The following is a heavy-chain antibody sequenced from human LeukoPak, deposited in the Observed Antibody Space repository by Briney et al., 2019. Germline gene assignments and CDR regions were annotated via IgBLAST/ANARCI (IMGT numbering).Heavy chain of an antibody. CDR3: ARVGYISGWYPFDF. CDR2: IYSSGST. Sequence: PSETLSLTCTVSGGSVSSYYWTWIRQPAGKGLEWIGRIYSSGSTNYNPSLESRVTISVDMSKNQFSLKLSSVTAADTAVYYCARVGYISGWYPFDFWGLGTLVIVSS. D-gene: IGHD6-19*01. CDR1: GGSVSSYY. J-gene: IGHJ4*02. V-gene: IGHV4-4*07.